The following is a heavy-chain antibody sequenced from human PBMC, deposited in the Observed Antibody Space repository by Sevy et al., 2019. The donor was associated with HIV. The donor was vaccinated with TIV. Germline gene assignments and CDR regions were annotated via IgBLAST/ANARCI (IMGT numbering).Heavy chain of an antibody. CDR1: GFTFSSYE. Sequence: GGSLRLSCAASGFTFSSYEMNWDRQAPGKGLEWVSYISNSGSTIYYSYSVKGRFTISRDNAKNSLYLQMNSLRVEDTAVYYCARDLPPSATTVAHFDYWGRGTLVTVSS. CDR2: ISNSGSTI. J-gene: IGHJ4*02. V-gene: IGHV3-48*03. CDR3: ARDLPPSATTVAHFDY. D-gene: IGHD4-17*01.